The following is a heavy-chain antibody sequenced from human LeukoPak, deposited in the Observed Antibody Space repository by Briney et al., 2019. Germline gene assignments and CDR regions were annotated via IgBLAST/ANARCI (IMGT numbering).Heavy chain of an antibody. CDR1: GYTFTSDY. D-gene: IGHD2-2*01. CDR2: INPNDGAT. CDR3: AREFSTSCLDS. Sequence: GASVKVSCKTSGYTFTSDYMHWVRQAPGQGLEWMGIINPNDGATTYAQKFQGRVTLTADTSTSTVYMELSSLRSEDTAVYYCAREFSTSCLDSWGQGTLVSVSS. J-gene: IGHJ4*02. V-gene: IGHV1-46*01.